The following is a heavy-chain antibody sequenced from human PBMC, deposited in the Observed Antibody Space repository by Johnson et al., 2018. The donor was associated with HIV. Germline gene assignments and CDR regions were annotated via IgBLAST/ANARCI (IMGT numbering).Heavy chain of an antibody. J-gene: IGHJ3*02. V-gene: IGHV3-66*01. Sequence: MQLVESGGTLVQPGGSLRLFCAASGFTVSSNYMSWVRQTPGKGLEWVSVIYTGGSTYYADSVRGRFTISRDNSNNTVFLQMNSLRAEDTAVYYCASSSSSWTSDPDDAFDIWGQGTMVTVSS. CDR2: IYTGGST. CDR1: GFTVSSNY. D-gene: IGHD6-13*01. CDR3: ASSSSSWTSDPDDAFDI.